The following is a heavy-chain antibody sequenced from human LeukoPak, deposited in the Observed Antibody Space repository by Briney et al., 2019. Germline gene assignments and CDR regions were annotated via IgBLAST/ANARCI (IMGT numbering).Heavy chain of an antibody. J-gene: IGHJ5*02. D-gene: IGHD3-3*01. CDR1: GGSISSSSYD. CDR3: AMQRLLKWLPEGNWFDP. V-gene: IGHV4-39*01. Sequence: PSETLSLTCTVSGGSISSSSYDWGWIRQPRGKGMEWIGSIYYSGSTYYNPSLKTRVTISVATSKNQFSLKLSSVTAAEPAVYYCAMQRLLKWLPEGNWFDPWGQGTLVTVSS. CDR2: IYYSGST.